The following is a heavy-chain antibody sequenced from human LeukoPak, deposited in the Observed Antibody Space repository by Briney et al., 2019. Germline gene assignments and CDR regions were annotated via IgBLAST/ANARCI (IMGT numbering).Heavy chain of an antibody. Sequence: SETLSLTCAAYGGSLSGYYWSWIRQPPGKGLEWIGEINHSGSTNYNPSLKSRVTISVDTSKKQFSLKLRSVTAADTAVYYCARVHQNNWFDPWGQGTLVTVSS. CDR3: ARVHQNNWFDP. J-gene: IGHJ5*02. CDR2: INHSGST. V-gene: IGHV4-34*01. CDR1: GGSLSGYY.